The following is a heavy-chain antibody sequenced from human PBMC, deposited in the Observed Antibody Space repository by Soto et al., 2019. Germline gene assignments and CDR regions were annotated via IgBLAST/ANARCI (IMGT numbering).Heavy chain of an antibody. CDR3: ARAIKRWEVNYDFDF. CDR1: GSTFNNFA. J-gene: IGHJ4*02. D-gene: IGHD1-26*01. CDR2: IVVDSNTA. Sequence: QVVLLQSGAEVKEPGSSVRVSCQVSGSTFNNFAFSWVRQAPGHGPEWMGGIVVDSNTAEYSQRFQDRGTITADTSTDTLYMELGSLTFEDTAVYYCARAIKRWEVNYDFDFWGQGTLVTVSS. V-gene: IGHV1-69*06.